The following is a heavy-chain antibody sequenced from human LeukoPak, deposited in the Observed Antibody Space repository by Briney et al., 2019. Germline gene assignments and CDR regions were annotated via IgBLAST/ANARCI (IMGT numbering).Heavy chain of an antibody. D-gene: IGHD3-16*02. CDR2: IYYSGIT. J-gene: IGHJ4*02. CDR1: AGSISSSSHY. V-gene: IGHV4-39*01. Sequence: SETLSLTCTVSAGSISSSSHYWGWIRQPPGKGLEWIGSIYYSGITYYNPSLKSRVTISVDTSKNQFSLKLNSVTAAETAVYYRARQSSGRYYFDYWGQGALVTVSS. CDR3: ARQSSGRYYFDY.